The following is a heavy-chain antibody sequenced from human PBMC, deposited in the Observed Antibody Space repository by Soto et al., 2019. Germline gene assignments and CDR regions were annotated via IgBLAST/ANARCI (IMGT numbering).Heavy chain of an antibody. CDR1: VFTFSSYA. CDR2: ISGSGGST. CDR3: AKLPKIAAAVYYYYMDV. V-gene: IGHV3-23*01. J-gene: IGHJ6*03. Sequence: LRLSCAXSVFTFSSYAMIWVLPSPVKVLEWFSAISGSGGSTYYADSVKGRFTISRDNSKNTLYLQMNSLRAEDTAVYYCAKLPKIAAAVYYYYMDVWGKGTTVTVSS. D-gene: IGHD6-13*01.